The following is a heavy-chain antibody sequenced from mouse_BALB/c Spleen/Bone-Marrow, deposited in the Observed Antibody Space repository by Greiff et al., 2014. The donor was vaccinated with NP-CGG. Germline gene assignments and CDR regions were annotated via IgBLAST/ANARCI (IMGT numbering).Heavy chain of an antibody. V-gene: IGHV2-9*02. D-gene: IGHD1-2*01. Sequence: LSQSGPGLVGPSQSLSLTFPVSGVLFNQYCVHWGRPPPGKGLGGLGVIWADGSTNYNSALMSRLSISKDNSKSQVFFKMNSLQTDDTAMYYCARITTATGAMDYWGQGTSVTVSS. CDR3: ARITTATGAMDY. CDR2: IWADGST. J-gene: IGHJ4*01. CDR1: GVLFNQYC.